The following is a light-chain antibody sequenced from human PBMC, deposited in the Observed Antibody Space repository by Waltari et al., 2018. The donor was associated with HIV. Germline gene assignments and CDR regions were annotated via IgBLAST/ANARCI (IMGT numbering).Light chain of an antibody. CDR2: DGR. CDR3: QVRDGSGDHSRV. Sequence: SYVLTQPPSVSVAPGQTARITCGRANLGSESVHWYQQKPGQAPVLVVYDGRDRPSGIPERFSGSNSGNTATLTISRVEAGDEADYYCQVRDGSGDHSRVFGGGTKLTVL. J-gene: IGLJ3*02. CDR1: NLGSES. V-gene: IGLV3-21*02.